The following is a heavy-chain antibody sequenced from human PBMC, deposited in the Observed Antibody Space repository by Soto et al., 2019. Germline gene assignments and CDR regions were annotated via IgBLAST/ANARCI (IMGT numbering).Heavy chain of an antibody. CDR3: VRVLYDSGVVDF. D-gene: IGHD5-12*01. CDR1: GFTVGNFD. J-gene: IGHJ4*02. CDR2: IQTGGAT. V-gene: IGHV3-53*01. Sequence: QLVESGGGLFQAGGSTRLSCLVSGFTVGNFDMAWVRQAPGKGLEWASIIQTGGATYYSDSPQGRFTISRDNSKNTVYLQMNSLRVEDTGVYSCVRVLYDSGVVDFWGQGSLITVS.